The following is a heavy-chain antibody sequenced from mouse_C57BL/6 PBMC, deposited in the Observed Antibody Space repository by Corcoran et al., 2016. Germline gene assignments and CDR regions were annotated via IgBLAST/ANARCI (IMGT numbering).Heavy chain of an antibody. CDR1: GYTFTTYG. D-gene: IGHD1-1*01. Sequence: QIQLVQSGPELKKPGETVKISCKASGYTFTTYGMSWVKQAPGKGLKWMGWINSYSGVPTYADDFKGRFAFSLETSASTAYLQINNLKNEDTATYFCARSSSSYAWFAYGGQGTLVTVSA. V-gene: IGHV9-3*01. J-gene: IGHJ3*01. CDR3: ARSSSSYAWFAY. CDR2: INSYSGVP.